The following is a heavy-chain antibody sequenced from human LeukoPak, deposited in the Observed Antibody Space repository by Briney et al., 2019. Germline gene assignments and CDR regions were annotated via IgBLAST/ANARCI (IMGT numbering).Heavy chain of an antibody. CDR3: ARASHAAARFNWFDP. Sequence: GASVTVSCTASGYTFTGYYMHWVRQAPGQGLEWMGWINPNSGGTNYAQKFQGRVTMTRDTSISTAYMELSRLRSDDTAVYYCARASHAAARFNWFDPWGQGTLVTVSS. V-gene: IGHV1-2*02. CDR1: GYTFTGYY. D-gene: IGHD2-2*01. CDR2: INPNSGGT. J-gene: IGHJ5*02.